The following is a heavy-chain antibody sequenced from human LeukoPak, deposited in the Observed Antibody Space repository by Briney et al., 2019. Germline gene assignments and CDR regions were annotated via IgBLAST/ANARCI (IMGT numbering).Heavy chain of an antibody. D-gene: IGHD6-19*01. Sequence: SGGSLRLSCATSGFDVTQHEFNWVRQSPGKGLEWLSTINGGGNTTFYADSVKGRFTISRDNSKNTLYLHMDGLRPDDTAIYYCTKELHVAVAVADYYYFYMDVWGRGTAVSVSS. CDR2: INGGGNTT. J-gene: IGHJ6*03. V-gene: IGHV3-23*01. CDR1: GFDVTQHE. CDR3: TKELHVAVAVADYYYFYMDV.